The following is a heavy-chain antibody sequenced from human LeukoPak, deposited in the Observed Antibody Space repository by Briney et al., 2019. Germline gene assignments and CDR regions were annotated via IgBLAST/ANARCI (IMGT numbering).Heavy chain of an antibody. CDR3: ARVGSGSDFWSGYYFDY. Sequence: SQTLSLTCTVSGGSINSGGYYWSWIRQHPGKGLEWVGYIYYSGSTYYNPSLKSRVTISVDTSQNQFSVKLTSVTAADTAVYYCARVGSGSDFWSGYYFDYWGQGNLVTVSS. V-gene: IGHV4-31*03. CDR2: IYYSGST. D-gene: IGHD3-3*01. CDR1: GGSINSGGYY. J-gene: IGHJ4*02.